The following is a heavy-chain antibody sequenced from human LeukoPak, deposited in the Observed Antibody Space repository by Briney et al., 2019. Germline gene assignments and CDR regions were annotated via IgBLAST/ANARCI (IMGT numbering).Heavy chain of an antibody. CDR3: ASAPYYDFWSGYYTNWYFDL. CDR1: GGSISSYY. V-gene: IGHV4-59*01. CDR2: VYSSGST. J-gene: IGHJ2*01. D-gene: IGHD3-3*01. Sequence: SETLSLTCTVSGGSISSYYWSWIRQPPGKGLEWIWYVYSSGSTNYNPSLKSRVTISVDTSKNQFSLKLSSVTAADTAVYYCASAPYYDFWSGYYTNWYFDLWGRGTLVTVSS.